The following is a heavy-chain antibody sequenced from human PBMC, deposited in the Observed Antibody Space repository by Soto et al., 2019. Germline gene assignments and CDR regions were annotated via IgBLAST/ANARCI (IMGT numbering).Heavy chain of an antibody. D-gene: IGHD3-3*01. CDR1: GFTFSSYS. CDR3: ARKPNPSYYDFWSGYYRDYYYYMDV. V-gene: IGHV3-21*04. J-gene: IGHJ6*03. Sequence: GGSLRLSCAASGFTFSSYSMNWVRQAPGKGLEWVSSISSSSSYIYYADSVKGRFTISRDNAKNSLYLQMNSLRSEDTAVYYCARKPNPSYYDFWSGYYRDYYYYMDVWGKGTTVTVSS. CDR2: ISSSSSYI.